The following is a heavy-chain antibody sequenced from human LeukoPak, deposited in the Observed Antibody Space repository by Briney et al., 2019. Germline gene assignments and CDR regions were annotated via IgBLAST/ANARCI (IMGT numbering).Heavy chain of an antibody. CDR1: GFTLSSNY. D-gene: IGHD3-3*01. J-gene: IGHJ4*02. Sequence: GGSLRLSCAASGFTLSSNYMSWVRQAPGQGLAWVSVIYSGGSTYYADSVKGRFTISRDNSKNTLYLQMNSLRTEDTAVYYCARGGNYDFWSGYQYYFDYWGQGTLVTVSS. CDR3: ARGGNYDFWSGYQYYFDY. V-gene: IGHV3-66*02. CDR2: IYSGGST.